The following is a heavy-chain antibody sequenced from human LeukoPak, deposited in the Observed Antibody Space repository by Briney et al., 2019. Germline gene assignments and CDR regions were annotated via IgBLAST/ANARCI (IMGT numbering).Heavy chain of an antibody. CDR1: GFPVSSNQ. CDR3: ARDSTGYWYFDL. CDR2: FYSGGDT. J-gene: IGHJ2*01. V-gene: IGHV3-53*01. D-gene: IGHD3-3*02. Sequence: GGSLRLSCAASGFPVSSNQRSWVGQAPGRGLEWVSVFYSGGDTHYADSVKGRFTISRDNSKNTLYLQMNSLRAEDTAVYYCARDSTGYWYFDLWGRGTLVSVSS.